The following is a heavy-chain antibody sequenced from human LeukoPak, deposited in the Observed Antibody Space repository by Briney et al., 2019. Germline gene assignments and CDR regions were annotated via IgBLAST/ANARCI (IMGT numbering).Heavy chain of an antibody. CDR2: INPNSGGT. CDR3: ARDLYTYYDILTGYPSPAY. J-gene: IGHJ4*02. V-gene: IGHV1-2*02. D-gene: IGHD3-9*01. CDR1: GYTFTGYY. Sequence: ASVTVSCKASGYTFTGYYMHWVRQAPGQGLEWMGWINPNSGGTNYAQKFQGRVTMTRDTSISTAYMELSRLRSDDTAVYYCARDLYTYYDILTGYPSPAYWGQGTLVTVSS.